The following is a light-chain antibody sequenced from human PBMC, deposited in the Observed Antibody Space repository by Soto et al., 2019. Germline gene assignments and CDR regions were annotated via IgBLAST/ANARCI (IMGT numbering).Light chain of an antibody. CDR1: QSISSF. CDR2: DAS. J-gene: IGKJ1*01. Sequence: IQMTHSPSSPAASVGDRVTITCRASQSISSFLNWYQQKPGKAPKLLIYDASSLESGVPSRFSGSGFGTEFSLTISSLQPDDSGSYYCQHLRTFGQGTKVDIK. CDR3: QHLRT. V-gene: IGKV1-5*01.